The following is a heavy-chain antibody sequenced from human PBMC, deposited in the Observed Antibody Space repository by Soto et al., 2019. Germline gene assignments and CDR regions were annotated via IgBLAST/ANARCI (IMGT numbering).Heavy chain of an antibody. CDR1: GFSLSNARMG. V-gene: IGHV2-26*01. D-gene: IGHD5-18*01. CDR2: IFSNDGK. CDR3: ARIAASYSYGYDY. J-gene: IGHJ4*02. Sequence: QVTLKESGPVLVKPTETLTLTCTVSGFSLSNARMGVSWIRQPPGKALEWLAHIFSNDGKSYSTSLKSRLTISKDTSKSQVVLTMTNMDPVDTATYYCARIAASYSYGYDYWGQGTLVTVSS.